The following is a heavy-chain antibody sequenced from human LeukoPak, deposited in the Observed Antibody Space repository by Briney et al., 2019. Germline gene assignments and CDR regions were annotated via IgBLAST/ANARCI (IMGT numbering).Heavy chain of an antibody. Sequence: SETLSLTCTVSGGSISSYYWSWIRQPPGKGLEWIGYIYYSGSTYYNPSLKSRVTISVDRSKNQFSLKLSSVTAADTAVYYCASCSTSCYRDYYYYYYMDVWGKGTTVTVSS. CDR3: ASCSTSCYRDYYYYYYMDV. D-gene: IGHD2-2*02. CDR1: GGSISSYY. V-gene: IGHV4-59*12. CDR2: IYYSGST. J-gene: IGHJ6*03.